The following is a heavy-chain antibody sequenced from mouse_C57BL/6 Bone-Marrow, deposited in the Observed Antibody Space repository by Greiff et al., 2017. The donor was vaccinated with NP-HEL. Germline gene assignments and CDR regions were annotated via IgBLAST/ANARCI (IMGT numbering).Heavy chain of an antibody. CDR1: GYTFTSYW. J-gene: IGHJ3*01. Sequence: VQLQQPGAELVKPGASVKMSCKASGYTFTSYWITWVKQRPGQGLEWIGDIYPGSGSTNYNEKFKSKATLTVDTSSSTAYMQLSSLTSEDSAVYYCARRGVSYDYDGGFAYWGQGTLVTVSA. V-gene: IGHV1-55*01. CDR3: ARRGVSYDYDGGFAY. D-gene: IGHD2-4*01. CDR2: IYPGSGST.